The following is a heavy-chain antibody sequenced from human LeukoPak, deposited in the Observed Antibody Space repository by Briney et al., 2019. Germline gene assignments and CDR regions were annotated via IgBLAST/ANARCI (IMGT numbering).Heavy chain of an antibody. CDR3: ARHTERSSWYAGGDY. CDR2: IYYSGST. V-gene: IGHV4-39*01. J-gene: IGHJ4*02. Sequence: KPSETLSLTCTVSGGSISSGGYYGSWIRQPPGKGLEWIGSIYYSGSTYYNPSLKSRVTISVDTSKNQFSLKLSSVTAADTAVYYCARHTERSSWYAGGDYWGQGTLVTVSS. D-gene: IGHD6-13*01. CDR1: GGSISSGGYY.